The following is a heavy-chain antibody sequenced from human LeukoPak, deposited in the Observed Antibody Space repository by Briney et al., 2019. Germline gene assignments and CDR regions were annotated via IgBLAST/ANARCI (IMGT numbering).Heavy chain of an antibody. V-gene: IGHV4-39*01. D-gene: IGHD6-19*01. CDR3: GMGGGTGVAHV. Sequence: TSETLSLTCIVSGDSISSRRAYRNLIRQPPGKGLEWIGSIYSTGSTDYNPSLKSRATISVDTAKNQFSLRLSSVTAADTAVYYCGMGGGTGVAHVWGQGTLVTVSS. CDR2: IYSTGST. J-gene: IGHJ4*02. CDR1: GDSISSRRAY.